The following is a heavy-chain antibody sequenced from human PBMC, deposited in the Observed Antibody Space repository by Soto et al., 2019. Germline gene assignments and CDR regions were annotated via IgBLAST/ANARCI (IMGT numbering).Heavy chain of an antibody. CDR1: GGSISSSNW. CDR3: ARDVGSSSWYGSRYYYGMDV. V-gene: IGHV4-4*02. Sequence: QVQLQESGPGLVKPSGTLSLTCAVSGGSISSSNWWSWVRQPPGKGLEWIGEIYHSGSTNYNPSLKSRVTISVDKSKNQFSLKLSSVTAADTAVYYCARDVGSSSWYGSRYYYGMDVWGQGTTVTVSS. D-gene: IGHD6-13*01. J-gene: IGHJ6*02. CDR2: IYHSGST.